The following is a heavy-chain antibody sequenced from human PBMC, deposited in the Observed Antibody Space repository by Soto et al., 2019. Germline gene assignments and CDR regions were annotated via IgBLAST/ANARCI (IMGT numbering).Heavy chain of an antibody. CDR2: IYYSGST. V-gene: IGHV4-61*05. J-gene: IGHJ4*02. CDR1: GGSITSNSCY. Sequence: SETLSLTCTVSGGSITSNSCYWGWIRQPPGKGLEWLGYIYYSGSTNYNPSLKSRVTISVDTSKNQFSLKLTSVTAADTAVYFCTRGGFYYYDSSGYYDYWGQGALVTVSS. D-gene: IGHD3-22*01. CDR3: TRGGFYYYDSSGYYDY.